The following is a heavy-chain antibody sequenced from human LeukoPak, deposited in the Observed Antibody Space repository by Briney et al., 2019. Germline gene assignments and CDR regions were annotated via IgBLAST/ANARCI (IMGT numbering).Heavy chain of an antibody. J-gene: IGHJ4*02. D-gene: IGHD3-10*01. CDR1: GGSISSSTYF. V-gene: IGHV4-39*07. CDR3: ARDSGERGSGSYLIAY. Sequence: SETLSLICTVSGGSISSSTYFWGWIRQPPGKGLEWIGSMYYSGSTYYNPSLKSRVTISVDTSKNQFSLKLRSVTAADTAVYYCARDSGERGSGSYLIAYWGQGTLVTVSS. CDR2: MYYSGST.